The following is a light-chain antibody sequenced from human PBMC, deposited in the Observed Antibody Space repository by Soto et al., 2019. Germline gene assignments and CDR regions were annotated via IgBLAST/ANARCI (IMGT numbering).Light chain of an antibody. CDR3: QQYHNWPIT. J-gene: IGKJ5*01. CDR2: DAS. V-gene: IGKV3-15*01. Sequence: EIVMTQSPATLSVSPGERATLSCRASQSVSSNLAWHQQKPGQAPRILMYDASTRATGIPARFSGSGSGTEFTLTISSLQSEDFEVYSCQQYHNWPITFGQGTRLEI. CDR1: QSVSSN.